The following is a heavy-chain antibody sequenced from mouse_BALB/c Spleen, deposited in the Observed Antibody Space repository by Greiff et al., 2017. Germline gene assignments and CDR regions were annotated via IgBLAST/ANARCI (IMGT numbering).Heavy chain of an antibody. CDR1: GYSITSDYA. CDR3: ARGDYAYYAMDY. V-gene: IGHV3-2*02. J-gene: IGHJ4*01. Sequence: VQLKESGPGLVKPSQSLSFTCTVTGYSITSDYAWNWIRQFPGNKLEWMGYISYSGSTSYNPSLKSRISITRDTSKNQFFLQLNSVTTEDTATYYCARGDYAYYAMDYWGQGTSVTVSS. D-gene: IGHD1-1*02. CDR2: ISYSGST.